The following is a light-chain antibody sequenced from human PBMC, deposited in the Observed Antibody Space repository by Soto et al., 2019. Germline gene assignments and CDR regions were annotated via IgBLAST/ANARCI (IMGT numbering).Light chain of an antibody. J-gene: IGKJ1*01. CDR2: WAS. CDR3: HQYHSAPQT. V-gene: IGKV4-1*01. Sequence: DIVMTQSPDSLAVSLGERATINCKSSQSVLYSPNNKNYLAWYQQKPGQPPRLLVYWASTRESGVPDRFSGSGSGTDFTLTISSLQAEDAAVYYCHQYHSAPQTVGQGTKVDIK. CDR1: QSVLYSPNNKNY.